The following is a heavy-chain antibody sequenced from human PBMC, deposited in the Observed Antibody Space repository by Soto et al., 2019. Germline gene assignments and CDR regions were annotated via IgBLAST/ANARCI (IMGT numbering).Heavy chain of an antibody. CDR3: ATESGSTYGYFDH. V-gene: IGHV4-30-4*01. CDR2: ISNSGST. J-gene: IGHJ4*02. Sequence: SETLSLTCSVSGGSISSDEDYWTWIRQSPGKGLEWIGYISNSGSTGYNPSLKTRLSMSVDRSKNQFTLRLTSVTAADTAVYFCATESGSTYGYFDHWGQGTQVTVSS. D-gene: IGHD5-18*01. CDR1: GGSISSDEDY.